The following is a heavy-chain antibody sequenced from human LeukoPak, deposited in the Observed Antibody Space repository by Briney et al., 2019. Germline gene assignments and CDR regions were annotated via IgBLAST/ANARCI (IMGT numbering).Heavy chain of an antibody. V-gene: IGHV3-21*01. CDR2: ISTSHSYI. CDR3: ASKLTAAGTDY. D-gene: IGHD6-13*01. CDR1: GFTFSFYA. Sequence: GVSLRLSCEASGFTFSFYAMTWLRQAPGKGLEYVSSISTSHSYIYYADSVKGRFTIARDNAKNSLYLQMNSLRAEDTAVYYCASKLTAAGTDYWGQGTLVTVSS. J-gene: IGHJ4*02.